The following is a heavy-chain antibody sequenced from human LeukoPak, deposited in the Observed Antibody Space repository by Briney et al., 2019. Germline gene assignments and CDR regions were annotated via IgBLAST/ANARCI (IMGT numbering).Heavy chain of an antibody. CDR1: GASITSKAYF. CDR2: LSYDGSA. Sequence: SETLSLTCTVSGASITSKAYFWGWIRRPPGKGLEWVGTLSYDGSAYYNTSLRSRVTISVDTSKSQLSLKVTSVTAADTAVYFCARGLVDYELPKGYIDYWGRGTLVTVSS. V-gene: IGHV4-39*07. CDR3: ARGLVDYELPKGYIDY. J-gene: IGHJ4*02. D-gene: IGHD3-22*01.